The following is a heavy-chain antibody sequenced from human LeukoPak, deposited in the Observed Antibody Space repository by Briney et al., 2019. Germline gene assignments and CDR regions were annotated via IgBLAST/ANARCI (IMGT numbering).Heavy chain of an antibody. D-gene: IGHD3-22*01. V-gene: IGHV4-39*07. J-gene: IGHJ5*02. CDR2: IFYSGST. CDR3: ARGITDGSGYYCITWFDP. Sequence: NTSETLSLTCTVSGGSISSSSYYWGWIRQPPGKGLEWVGNIFYSGSTYNNPSLESRVTISVDTSKNQFSLRLSSVTAADTAVYYCARGITDGSGYYCITWFDPWGQGTLVTVSS. CDR1: GGSISSSSYY.